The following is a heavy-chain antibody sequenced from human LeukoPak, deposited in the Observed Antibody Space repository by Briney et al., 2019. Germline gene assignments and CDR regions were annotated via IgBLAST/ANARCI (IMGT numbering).Heavy chain of an antibody. D-gene: IGHD3-22*01. V-gene: IGHV3-7*01. CDR2: IKQDGREK. CDR3: AREWTTNYYDSSGYYPNWFDP. J-gene: IGHJ5*02. CDR1: GFTFSSYW. Sequence: PGGSLRLSCAASGFTFSSYWMSWVRQAPGKGLEGVANIKQDGREKYYVDSVKGRFTISRDNAKNSLYLQMNSLSAEETAVYYCAREWTTNYYDSSGYYPNWFDPWGQGTLVTVSS.